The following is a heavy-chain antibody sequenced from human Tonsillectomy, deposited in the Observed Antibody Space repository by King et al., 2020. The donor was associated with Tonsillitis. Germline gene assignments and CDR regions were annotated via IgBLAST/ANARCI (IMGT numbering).Heavy chain of an antibody. Sequence: VQLVESGGGLVQPGGSLRLSCAASGFTFSSYSMNWVRQDPGKGLEWDSYISTSSSTIYYADSVKCRFTISRDNAKNSLYLQMNSLRAEDTAVYYCARSTFGMDVWGQGTTVTVSS. J-gene: IGHJ6*02. CDR3: ARSTFGMDV. V-gene: IGHV3-48*01. CDR2: ISTSSSTI. CDR1: GFTFSSYS. D-gene: IGHD2/OR15-2a*01.